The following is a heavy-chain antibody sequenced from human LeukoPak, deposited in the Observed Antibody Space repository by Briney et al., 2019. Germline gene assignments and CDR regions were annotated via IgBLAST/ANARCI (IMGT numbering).Heavy chain of an antibody. Sequence: GASVKVSCKASGYTFTGYYMHWVRQAPGQGLEWMGWISAYNGNTNYAQKLQGRVTMTTDTSTSTAYMELRSLRSDDTAVYYCARDLIPMSYGGNSEFDYWGQGTLVTVSS. J-gene: IGHJ4*02. V-gene: IGHV1-18*04. CDR3: ARDLIPMSYGGNSEFDY. CDR2: ISAYNGNT. CDR1: GYTFTGYY. D-gene: IGHD4-23*01.